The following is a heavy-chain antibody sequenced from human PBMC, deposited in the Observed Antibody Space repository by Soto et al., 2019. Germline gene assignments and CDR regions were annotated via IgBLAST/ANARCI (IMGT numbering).Heavy chain of an antibody. J-gene: IGHJ6*02. CDR2: IIPIFGTA. CDR1: GGTFSSYA. V-gene: IGHV1-69*01. CDR3: ASFIRWNYPYYYYGMDV. Sequence: QVQLVQSGAEVKKPGSSVKVSCKASGGTFSSYAISWVRQAPGQGLEWMGGIIPIFGTANYAQKFQSRVTITADESTSTAYMELSSLRSEDTAVYYCASFIRWNYPYYYYGMDVWGQGTTVTVSS. D-gene: IGHD1-7*01.